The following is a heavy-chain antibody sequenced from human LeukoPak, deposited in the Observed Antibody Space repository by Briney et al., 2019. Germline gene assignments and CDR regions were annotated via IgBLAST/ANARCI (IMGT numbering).Heavy chain of an antibody. V-gene: IGHV3-7*03. CDR2: IKQDETEK. Sequence: TGGSLRLSCTASGFTFSNFWMGWVRQAPGKGLEWVANIKQDETEKFYLGSVKGRFTISRDNAKNSLYLQMNTLRADDTAVYYCARDGFGTGSNWGQGTLVTVSS. CDR3: ARDGFGTGSN. CDR1: GFTFSNFW. D-gene: IGHD3-16*01. J-gene: IGHJ4*02.